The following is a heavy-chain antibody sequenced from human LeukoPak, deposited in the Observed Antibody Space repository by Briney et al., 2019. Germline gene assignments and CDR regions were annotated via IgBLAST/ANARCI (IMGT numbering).Heavy chain of an antibody. CDR1: GFTFSTYG. CDR2: ISYDGGYK. V-gene: IGHV3-30*02. CDR3: AKHLGYGGYFDY. Sequence: GGSLRLSCAASGFTFSTYGMHWVRQAPDKGLEWVAFISYDGGYKYYPDSVKGRFTISRDNSKNTLFLQMNSLRTEDTAVYYCAKHLGYGGYFDYWGRGTLVTVSS. J-gene: IGHJ4*02. D-gene: IGHD4-23*01.